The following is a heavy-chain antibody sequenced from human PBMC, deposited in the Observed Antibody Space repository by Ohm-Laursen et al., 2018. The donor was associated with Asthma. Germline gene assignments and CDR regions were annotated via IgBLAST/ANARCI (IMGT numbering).Heavy chain of an antibody. CDR2: ISSSSSYT. D-gene: IGHD3-22*01. CDR3: ARESYDSSGYYYSPPDY. Sequence: SLRLSCAASGFTFSDYYMSWIRQAPGKGLEWVSYISSSSSYTNYADSVKGRFTISRDNAKNSLYLQMNSLRAEDTAVYYCARESYDSSGYYYSPPDYWGQGTLVTVSS. CDR1: GFTFSDYY. J-gene: IGHJ4*02. V-gene: IGHV3-11*06.